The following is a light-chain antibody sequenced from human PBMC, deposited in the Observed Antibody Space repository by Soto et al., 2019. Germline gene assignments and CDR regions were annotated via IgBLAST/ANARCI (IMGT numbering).Light chain of an antibody. CDR2: AAS. CDR3: QQSYTIVWT. Sequence: DIQMTQSPSSLSASVGDRVTITCRTSQSVSSYLSWYQQQPGKAPNLLIYAASILQSGVPSRFSGSGSGTDFTLTISSLQPEDFATYYCQQSYTIVWTFGQGTKVDNK. J-gene: IGKJ1*01. CDR1: QSVSSY. V-gene: IGKV1-39*01.